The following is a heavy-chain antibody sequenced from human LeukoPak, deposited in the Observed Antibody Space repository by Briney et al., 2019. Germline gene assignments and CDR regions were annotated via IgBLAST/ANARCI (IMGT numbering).Heavy chain of an antibody. CDR3: AGKGSYCSGGSCYLGAQYYFDY. Sequence: PSETLSLTCAVYGGSLSGYYWSWIRQPPGKGLEWIGEINHSGSTNYNPSLKSRATISVDTSKNQFSLKLSSVTAADTAVYYCAGKGSYCSGGSCYLGAQYYFDYWGQGTLVTVSS. J-gene: IGHJ4*02. CDR1: GGSLSGYY. V-gene: IGHV4-34*01. D-gene: IGHD2-15*01. CDR2: INHSGST.